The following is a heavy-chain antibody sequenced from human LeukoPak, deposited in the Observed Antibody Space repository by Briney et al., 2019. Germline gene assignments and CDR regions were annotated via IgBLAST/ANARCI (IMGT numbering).Heavy chain of an antibody. CDR3: ARVVPGMELWLYY. V-gene: IGHV1-8*01. Sequence: ASVKVSCKASGYTFTSYDINWVRQATGQGLEWMGWMNPNRGNTGYAQKFQGRVTMTRNTSISTAYMELSSLRSEDTAVYYCARVVPGMELWLYYWGQGTLVTVSS. CDR2: MNPNRGNT. J-gene: IGHJ4*02. D-gene: IGHD5-18*01. CDR1: GYTFTSYD.